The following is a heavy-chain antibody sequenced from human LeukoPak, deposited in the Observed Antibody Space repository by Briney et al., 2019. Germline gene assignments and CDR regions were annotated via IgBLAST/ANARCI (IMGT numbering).Heavy chain of an antibody. J-gene: IGHJ4*02. V-gene: IGHV3-23*01. CDR3: AKLLASMYCSSTSCYLDY. D-gene: IGHD2-2*01. CDR1: GFTFSSYV. Sequence: PGGSLRLSCAASGFTFSSYVMSWVRQAPGKGLEFVASMSNSGGGTDYADSVKGRFTISRDNSKNTLYLQMNSLRAEDTAVYYCAKLLASMYCSSTSCYLDYWGQGTLVTVSS. CDR2: MSNSGGGT.